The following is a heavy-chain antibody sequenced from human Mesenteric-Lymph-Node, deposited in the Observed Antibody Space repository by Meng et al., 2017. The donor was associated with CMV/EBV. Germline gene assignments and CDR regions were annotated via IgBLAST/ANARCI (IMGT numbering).Heavy chain of an antibody. CDR3: ARDSDNYDPRGYYYYYGMDV. CDR1: GFTFSSYE. Sequence: GESLKISCAASGFTFSSYEMNWVRQAPGKGLEWVSYISSSGSTIYYADSVKGRFTISRDNAKNTLYLQMNSLRAEDTAVYYCARDSDNYDPRGYYYYYGMDVWGQGTTVTVSS. V-gene: IGHV3-48*03. CDR2: ISSSGSTI. J-gene: IGHJ6*02. D-gene: IGHD5-12*01.